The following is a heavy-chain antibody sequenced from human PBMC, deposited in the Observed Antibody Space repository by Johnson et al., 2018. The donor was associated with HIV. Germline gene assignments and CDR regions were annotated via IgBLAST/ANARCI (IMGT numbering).Heavy chain of an antibody. CDR3: ARDRGYVWGVTGDASDI. D-gene: IGHD3-16*01. J-gene: IGHJ3*02. Sequence: VQLVESGGGLIQPGGSLRLSCAASGLTVRSSYMSWVRQAPGKGLEWVSAIGTAGDRSYPGSVKGRSTISRDNAQNSLYLQMNSLRAEDTALYYCARDRGYVWGVTGDASDIWGQGTMVTVSS. V-gene: IGHV3-53*01. CDR1: GLTVRSSY. CDR2: IGTAGDR.